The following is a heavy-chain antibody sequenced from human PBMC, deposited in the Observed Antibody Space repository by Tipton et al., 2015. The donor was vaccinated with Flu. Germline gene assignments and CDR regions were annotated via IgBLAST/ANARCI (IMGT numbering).Heavy chain of an antibody. D-gene: IGHD3-10*01. CDR1: GYSLNSYV. CDR3: AREYHYGSGSYPYYFDY. V-gene: IGHV1-18*01. Sequence: VQSGAEVKKPGASVKVSCKASGYSLNSYVISWVRQAPGQGLEWMGWITGHNGNTNYAQKFQGRVTMTTDTSTSTAYMELRSLRSDDTAVYYCAREYHYGSGSYPYYFDYWGQGTLVTASS. CDR2: ITGHNGNT. J-gene: IGHJ4*02.